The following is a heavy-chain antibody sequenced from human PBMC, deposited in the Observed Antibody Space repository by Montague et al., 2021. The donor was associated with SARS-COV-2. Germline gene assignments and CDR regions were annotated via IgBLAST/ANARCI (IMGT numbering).Heavy chain of an antibody. Sequence: SETLSLTCTVSGGSISSFYWSWFRQPSGKGLEWIGYISDSGSTNYNPSLTSRVTMSVDTSKNQFSLKVNSVIAADTAVYYCARHYSATLPAVYWGQGTLVTVSS. D-gene: IGHD2-15*01. J-gene: IGHJ4*02. CDR1: GGSISSFY. V-gene: IGHV4-59*08. CDR3: ARHYSATLPAVY. CDR2: ISDSGST.